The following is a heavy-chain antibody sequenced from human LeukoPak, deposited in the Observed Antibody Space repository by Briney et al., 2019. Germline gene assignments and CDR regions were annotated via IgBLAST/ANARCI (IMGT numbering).Heavy chain of an antibody. Sequence: GGSLRLSCAASGFTFSSYAMSWVRQAPGKGLEWVSAISRSGRSTYYADSVKGRFTISRDNSKNTLHLEMNCLRADDTAVYYCAKAVAVALDYWGQGTLVTVSS. D-gene: IGHD6-19*01. CDR2: ISRSGRST. V-gene: IGHV3-23*01. J-gene: IGHJ4*02. CDR1: GFTFSSYA. CDR3: AKAVAVALDY.